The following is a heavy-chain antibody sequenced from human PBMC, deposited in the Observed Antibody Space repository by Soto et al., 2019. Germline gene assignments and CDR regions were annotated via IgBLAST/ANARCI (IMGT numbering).Heavy chain of an antibody. Sequence: PGGSLRLSCAASGFTFSDYYMSWIRQAPGKGLEWVSYISSSGSTIYYADSVKGRFTISRDNAKNSLYLQMNSLRAEDTAVYYCAREEEVVPAALIIDYWGQGTLVTVSS. CDR3: AREEEVVPAALIIDY. CDR2: ISSSGSTI. V-gene: IGHV3-11*01. D-gene: IGHD2-2*01. CDR1: GFTFSDYY. J-gene: IGHJ4*02.